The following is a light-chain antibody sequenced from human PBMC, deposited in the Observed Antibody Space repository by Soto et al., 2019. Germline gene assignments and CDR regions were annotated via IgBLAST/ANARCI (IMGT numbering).Light chain of an antibody. Sequence: QSALTQPPSISGAPGQRVTISCTGSSSNIGAGSYVHWYHQLPGKAPKLLIYGNTNRPSGVPDRFSGSKSGTSASLAIAGLQTEDEGDYYCQTYDSSLSGLYVFGTGTKVTVL. CDR2: GNT. J-gene: IGLJ1*01. V-gene: IGLV1-40*01. CDR3: QTYDSSLSGLYV. CDR1: SSNIGAGSY.